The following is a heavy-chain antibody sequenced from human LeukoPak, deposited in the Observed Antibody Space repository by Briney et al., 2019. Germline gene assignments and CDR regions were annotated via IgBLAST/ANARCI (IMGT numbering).Heavy chain of an antibody. CDR1: GFTFSSYW. D-gene: IGHD4-17*01. V-gene: IGHV3-30*03. J-gene: IGHJ5*01. CDR2: ISYDGSNK. Sequence: GGSLRLSCAASGFTFSSYWMSWVRQAPGKGLEWVAVISYDGSNKYYADSVKGRFTISRDNSKNTLYLQMDSLRAEDTAVYYCARLYGDDSWGQGTLVTVSS. CDR3: ARLYGDDS.